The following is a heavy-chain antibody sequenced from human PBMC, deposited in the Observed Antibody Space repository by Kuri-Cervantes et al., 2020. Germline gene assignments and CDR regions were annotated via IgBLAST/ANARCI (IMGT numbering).Heavy chain of an antibody. V-gene: IGHV3-11*01. J-gene: IGHJ6*02. Sequence: GESLKISCAASGFTFSSYWMSWIRQAPGKGLEWVSYISSSGSTIYYADSVKGRFTISRDNVKNSLYLQMNSLRAEDTAVYYCARGGYCSSTSCPREYYYYAMDVWGQGTTVTVSS. CDR3: ARGGYCSSTSCPREYYYYAMDV. CDR1: GFTFSSYW. D-gene: IGHD2-2*01. CDR2: ISSSGSTI.